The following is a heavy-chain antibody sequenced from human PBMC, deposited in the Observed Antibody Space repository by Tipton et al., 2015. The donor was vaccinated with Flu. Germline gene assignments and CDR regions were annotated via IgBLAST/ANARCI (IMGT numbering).Heavy chain of an antibody. J-gene: IGHJ2*01. V-gene: IGHV4-39*01. CDR1: SGSIRSTNYF. CDR2: IYPSGTT. D-gene: IGHD5-18*01. Sequence: GLVKPSETLSLTCTVSSGSIRSTNYFCAWIRQPPGKRLELIGSIYPSGTTYYNPSLKSRVTISVDTSKSQFSLMLRSVTAADTAVYYCARGRGCSYGYFVRYFDLWGRGTLVTVSS. CDR3: ARGRGCSYGYFVRYFDL.